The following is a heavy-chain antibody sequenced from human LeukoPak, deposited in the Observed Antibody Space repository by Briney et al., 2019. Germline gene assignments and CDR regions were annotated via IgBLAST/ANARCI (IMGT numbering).Heavy chain of an antibody. CDR3: ARGAVTTSFGIDP. CDR1: GGTFSSYA. CDR2: IIPIFGTA. V-gene: IGHV1-69*13. J-gene: IGHJ5*02. D-gene: IGHD4-17*01. Sequence: ASVKVSRKASGGTFSSYAISWVRQAPGQGLEWMGGIIPIFGTAIYAQKFQGRVTITADESTSTAYMELSSLRSEDTAVYYCARGAVTTSFGIDPWGQGTLVTVSS.